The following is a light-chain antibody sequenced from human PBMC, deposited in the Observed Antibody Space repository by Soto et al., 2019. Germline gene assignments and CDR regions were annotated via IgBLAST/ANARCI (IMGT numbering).Light chain of an antibody. V-gene: IGLV2-14*01. CDR3: GSYISGSTWV. CDR2: EVS. Sequence: QSALTQPASVSGSPGQSITISCTGTSSDVGGYNYVSWYQHHPGKAPKLMIYEVSNRPSGVSNRFSGSKSGNTASLTISGLQAEDEADYYCGSYISGSTWVFGGGTKLTVL. CDR1: SSDVGGYNY. J-gene: IGLJ3*02.